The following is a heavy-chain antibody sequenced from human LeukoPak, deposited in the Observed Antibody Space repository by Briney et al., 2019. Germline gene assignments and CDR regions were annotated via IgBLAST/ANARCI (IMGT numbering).Heavy chain of an antibody. V-gene: IGHV3-7*01. D-gene: IGHD6-19*01. CDR2: IKQDGSEK. J-gene: IGHJ4*02. Sequence: GSLRLSCAASGFTFSSYWMSWVRQAPGKGLEWVANIKQDGSEKYYVDSVKGRFTISRDNAKNSLYLQMNSLRAEDTAVYYCARDAPSGWPIYYFDYWGQGTLVTVSS. CDR1: GFTFSSYW. CDR3: ARDAPSGWPIYYFDY.